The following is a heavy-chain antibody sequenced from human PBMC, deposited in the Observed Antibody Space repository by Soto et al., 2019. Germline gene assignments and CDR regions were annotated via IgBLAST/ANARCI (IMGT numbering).Heavy chain of an antibody. CDR2: INPKSGGT. CDR1: GYSFTDYH. CDR3: ARGDSTDCSNGVCSFFYNHDMDV. J-gene: IGHJ6*02. Sequence: ASVKVSCKAAGYSFTDYHIHRVRQAPGQGLEWLGRINPKSGGTSTAQKFQGWVTMTADTSISTASMELTRLTSDDTAIYYCARGDSTDCSNGVCSFFYNHDMDVWGQGTTVTVSS. V-gene: IGHV1-2*04. D-gene: IGHD2-8*01.